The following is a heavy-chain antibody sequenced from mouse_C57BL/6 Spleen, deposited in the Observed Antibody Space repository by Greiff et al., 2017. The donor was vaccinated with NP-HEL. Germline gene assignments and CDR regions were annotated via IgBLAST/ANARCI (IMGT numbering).Heavy chain of an antibody. Sequence: VHLVESGAELVKPGASVKMSCKASGYTFTTYPIEWMKQNHGKSLEWIGNFHPYNDDTKYNEKFKGKATLTVEKSSSTVYLELSRLTSDDSAVYYCARRYTNYGGYFDVWGTGTTVTVSS. CDR1: GYTFTTYP. J-gene: IGHJ1*03. D-gene: IGHD1-1*01. CDR3: ARRYTNYGGYFDV. V-gene: IGHV1-47*01. CDR2: FHPYNDDT.